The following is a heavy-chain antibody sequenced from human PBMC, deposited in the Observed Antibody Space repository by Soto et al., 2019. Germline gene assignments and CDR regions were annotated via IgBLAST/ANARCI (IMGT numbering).Heavy chain of an antibody. Sequence: GGSLRLSCAASGFTFSSYAMHWVRQAPGKGLEWVSYISSGSSTIYYADSVKGRFTISRDNSKNSLYLQMNSLRAEDTAVYYCARSRSLEWLFDPYYFDYWGQGTLVTVSS. V-gene: IGHV3-48*01. J-gene: IGHJ4*02. CDR3: ARSRSLEWLFDPYYFDY. CDR2: ISSGSSTI. CDR1: GFTFSSYA. D-gene: IGHD3-3*01.